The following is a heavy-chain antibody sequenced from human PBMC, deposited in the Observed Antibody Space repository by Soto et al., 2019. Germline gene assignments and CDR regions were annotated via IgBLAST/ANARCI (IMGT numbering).Heavy chain of an antibody. CDR2: IYPGDSDT. D-gene: IGHD3-16*01. CDR1: GYSFTNYW. V-gene: IGHV5-51*01. J-gene: IGHJ4*02. Sequence: EVQLVQSGAEVKKPGESLKISCKASGYSFTNYWIGWVRQMPGKGLEWMGIIYPGDSDTRYSPSFQGQVTISVDKSLSTAYLQWSGLKASDTATYYCARHLYDYLDYWGQGTLVTVSS. CDR3: ARHLYDYLDY.